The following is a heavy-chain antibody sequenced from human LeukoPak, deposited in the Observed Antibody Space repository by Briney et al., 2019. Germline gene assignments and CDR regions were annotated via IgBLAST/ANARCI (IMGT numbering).Heavy chain of an antibody. J-gene: IGHJ4*02. D-gene: IGHD4-11*01. CDR1: GGSLSSYY. CDR3: ARDAGYGNYV. V-gene: IGHV4-59*01. Sequence: PSETLSLTCTVSGGSLSSYYWSWIRQPPGKGLEWIGYIYYSGSTNYNPSLKSRVTISVDTSKNQFSLKLSSVTAADTAVYYCARDAGYGNYVWGQGTLVTVSS. CDR2: IYYSGST.